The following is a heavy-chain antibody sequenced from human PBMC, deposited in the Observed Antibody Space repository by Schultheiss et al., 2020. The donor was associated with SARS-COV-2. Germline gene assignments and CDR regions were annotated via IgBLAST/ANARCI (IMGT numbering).Heavy chain of an antibody. CDR1: GFTFSSYW. D-gene: IGHD4-23*01. CDR3: AKGRMTTVVTAFDY. V-gene: IGHV3-74*01. CDR2: INSDGSST. J-gene: IGHJ4*02. Sequence: GGSLRLSCAASGFTFSSYWIHWVRQAPGKGLVWVSRINSDGSSTSYADSVKGRFTISRDNAKNTLYLQMNSLRAEDTAVYYCAKGRMTTVVTAFDYWGQGTLVTVSS.